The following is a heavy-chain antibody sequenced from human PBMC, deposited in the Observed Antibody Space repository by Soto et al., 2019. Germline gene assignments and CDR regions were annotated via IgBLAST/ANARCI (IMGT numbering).Heavy chain of an antibody. J-gene: IGHJ4*02. Sequence: KSGGSLRLSCAASGFTFSNYRMNWVRQAPGKGLEWVSSISSGSTYIYYADSLKGRFTISRDNAKNSLYLQMNSLRVEDTAVYYCVRDLRYCTGASCYPNLDYCGQGTRVTVSS. V-gene: IGHV3-21*01. CDR1: GFTFSNYR. CDR2: ISSGSTYI. CDR3: VRDLRYCTGASCYPNLDY. D-gene: IGHD2-15*01.